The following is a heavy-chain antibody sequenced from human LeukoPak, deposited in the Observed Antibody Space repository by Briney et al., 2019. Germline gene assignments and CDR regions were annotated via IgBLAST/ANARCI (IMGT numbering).Heavy chain of an antibody. Sequence: SETLSLTCAVYGGSFSGYYWSWIRQPPGKGLEWIGEINHGGSTNYNPSLKSRGTISVDTSKNQFSLKLSSVTAADTAVYYCARGLDGSGSYYKDDYWGQGTLVTVSS. CDR3: ARGLDGSGSYYKDDY. V-gene: IGHV4-34*01. CDR2: INHGGST. CDR1: GGSFSGYY. D-gene: IGHD3-10*01. J-gene: IGHJ4*02.